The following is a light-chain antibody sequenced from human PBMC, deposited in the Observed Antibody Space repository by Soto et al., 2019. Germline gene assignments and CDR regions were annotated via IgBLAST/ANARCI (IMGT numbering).Light chain of an antibody. V-gene: IGLV2-14*01. CDR2: EVS. J-gene: IGLJ3*02. Sequence: QSVLTQPASVSGSPGQSITISCTGTSSDVGGYNYVSWYQHHPGKAPKLMIYEVSNRPSGVSNRFSGSKSGNTASLTISGLRAEDEADYYCSSYTGSSTPVFGGGTKVTVL. CDR1: SSDVGGYNY. CDR3: SSYTGSSTPV.